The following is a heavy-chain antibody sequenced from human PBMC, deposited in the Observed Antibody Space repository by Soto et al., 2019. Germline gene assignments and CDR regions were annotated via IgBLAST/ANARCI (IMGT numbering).Heavy chain of an antibody. CDR1: GFTVSTDW. CDR2: IKSGGNT. Sequence: VQLVESGGGLVQPGGSLRLSCAASGFTVSTDWMYWVRQAPGKGLEWISVIKSGGNTNYADSVEGRFSISRDNSKNTVYLQMNSLRGEDTAVYYCVRENYYYGMDVWGQGTTVTVSS. V-gene: IGHV3-66*01. J-gene: IGHJ6*02. CDR3: VRENYYYGMDV.